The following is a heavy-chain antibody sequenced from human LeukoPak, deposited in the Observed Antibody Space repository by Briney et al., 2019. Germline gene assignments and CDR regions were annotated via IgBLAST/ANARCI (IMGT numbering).Heavy chain of an antibody. CDR2: IYRGGGT. V-gene: IGHV3-66*01. CDR3: ARDVVYASEIYSYGDS. Sequence: GRSLRLSCAVSGFTVGTNYMSWVRQAPGKGLEWVSVIYRGGGTAYADSVKGRFTISRDNSKNTVYLQMNSLRVEDTAVYYCARDVVYASEIYSYGDSWGQGTLVTVSS. CDR1: GFTVGTNY. J-gene: IGHJ4*02. D-gene: IGHD3-16*01.